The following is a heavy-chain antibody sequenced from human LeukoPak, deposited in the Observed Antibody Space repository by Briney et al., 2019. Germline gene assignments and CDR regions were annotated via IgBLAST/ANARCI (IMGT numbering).Heavy chain of an antibody. CDR1: GFPFDDYG. D-gene: IGHD3-16*01. V-gene: IGHV3-74*01. CDR2: INTDGRST. J-gene: IGHJ3*01. Sequence: PGGSLRLSCAASGFPFDDYGMTWVRQAPGKGLVWVSRINTDGRSTSYVDSVKGRFTISRDNAKNMLCLQMNSLRAEDTAVYYCARDFLHLGGWGQGTMVTVSS. CDR3: ARDFLHLGG.